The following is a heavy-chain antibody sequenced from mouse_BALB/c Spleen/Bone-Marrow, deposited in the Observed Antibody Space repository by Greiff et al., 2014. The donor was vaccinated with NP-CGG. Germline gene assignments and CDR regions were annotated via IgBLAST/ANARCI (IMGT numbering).Heavy chain of an antibody. CDR2: IRNRANGYTT. V-gene: IGHV7-3*02. D-gene: IGHD2-3*01. Sequence: EVQLVESGGGLVQPGGSLRLSCAPSGFTFTDYYMNWVRQPPGKALEWLGFIRNRANGYTTEFSESVKGLFTISRDNSQSILYLQINTLRAEDSATYYCARYDGYSDNALDYWGQGTSVTVSS. CDR3: ARYDGYSDNALDY. CDR1: GFTFTDYY. J-gene: IGHJ4*01.